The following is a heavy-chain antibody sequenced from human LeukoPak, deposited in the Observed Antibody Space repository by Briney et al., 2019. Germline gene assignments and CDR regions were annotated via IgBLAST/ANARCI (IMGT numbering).Heavy chain of an antibody. J-gene: IGHJ4*02. CDR2: ISSSSSYI. CDR1: GFTFSSYS. Sequence: PGGSLRLSCAASGFTFSSYSMNWVRQAPGKGLEWVSSISSSSSYIYYADSVKGRFTISRDNAKNSLYLQMNSLRAEDTAVYYCARDLSSYYYDSSGYYCDYWGQGTLVTVSS. V-gene: IGHV3-21*01. D-gene: IGHD3-22*01. CDR3: ARDLSSYYYDSSGYYCDY.